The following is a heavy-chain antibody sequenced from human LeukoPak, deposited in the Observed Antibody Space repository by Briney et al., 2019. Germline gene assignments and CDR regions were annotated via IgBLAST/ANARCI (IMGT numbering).Heavy chain of an antibody. CDR3: ARQCSSTSCYSY. J-gene: IGHJ4*02. V-gene: IGHV4-34*01. D-gene: IGHD2-2*01. CDR1: GGSFSGYY. Sequence: SETLSLTCAVYGGSFSGYYWSWIRQPPGKGLEWIGEINHSGSTNYNPSLKSRVTISVDTSKNQFSLKLSSVTAADTAVYYCARQCSSTSCYSYWGQGTLVTVSS. CDR2: INHSGST.